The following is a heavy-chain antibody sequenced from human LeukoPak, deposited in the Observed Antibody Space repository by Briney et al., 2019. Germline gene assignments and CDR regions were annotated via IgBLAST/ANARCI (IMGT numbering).Heavy chain of an antibody. Sequence: SETLSLTCAVYGGSFSGYYWSWIRQPPGKGLEWIGEINHSGSTNYNPSLKSRVTISVDTSKNQFSLKLSSVTAADTAVYSCARDKTRGLGYSYNKSGNYFDYWGQGTLVTVSS. CDR3: ARDKTRGLGYSYNKSGNYFDY. D-gene: IGHD5-18*01. CDR2: INHSGST. CDR1: GGSFSGYY. J-gene: IGHJ4*02. V-gene: IGHV4-34*01.